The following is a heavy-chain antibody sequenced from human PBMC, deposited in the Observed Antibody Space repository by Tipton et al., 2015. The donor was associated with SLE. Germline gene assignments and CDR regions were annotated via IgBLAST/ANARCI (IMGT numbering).Heavy chain of an antibody. CDR3: ARDSSGWEGYYYGMDV. CDR1: GYSFTSNA. CDR2: INAGNGNT. Sequence: QVQLVQSGAEVKKPGASVKVSCKASGYSFTSNAMHWVRQAPGQRLEWMGWINAGNGNTKYSQKFQGRVTITRDTSASTAYMELSSLRSEDTAVYYCARDSSGWEGYYYGMDVWGQGTTVTVSS. D-gene: IGHD6-19*01. V-gene: IGHV1-3*01. J-gene: IGHJ6*02.